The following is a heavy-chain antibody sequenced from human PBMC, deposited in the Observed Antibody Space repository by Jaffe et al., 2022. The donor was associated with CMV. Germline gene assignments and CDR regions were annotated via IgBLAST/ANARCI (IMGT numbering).Heavy chain of an antibody. CDR1: GFTFSDHY. Sequence: EVQLVESGGGLVQPGGSLRLSCAASGFTFSDHYMDWVRQAPGKGLEWVGRTRNKANSYTTEYAASVKGRFTISRDDSKNSLYLQMNSLKTEDTAVYYCARDFRGYDFWSGSYYYYYMDVWGKGTTVTVSS. V-gene: IGHV3-72*01. CDR2: TRNKANSYTT. D-gene: IGHD3-3*01. J-gene: IGHJ6*03. CDR3: ARDFRGYDFWSGSYYYYYMDV.